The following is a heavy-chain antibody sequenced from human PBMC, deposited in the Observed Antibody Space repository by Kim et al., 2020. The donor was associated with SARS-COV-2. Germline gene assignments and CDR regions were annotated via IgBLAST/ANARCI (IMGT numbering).Heavy chain of an antibody. CDR2: ISGSGGSS. CDR1: GFVFMNYA. V-gene: IGHV3-23*01. J-gene: IGHJ6*02. CDR3: VKSVGESYYYYGLDV. D-gene: IGHD3-10*01. Sequence: GGSLRLSCAASGFVFMNYAMTWVRQAPGKGLEWDSGISGSGGSSYYADSGKGRFTISRDNSKDTVYLEMNSLIADDTAVYYCVKSVGESYYYYGLDVWGQGTTVTVSS.